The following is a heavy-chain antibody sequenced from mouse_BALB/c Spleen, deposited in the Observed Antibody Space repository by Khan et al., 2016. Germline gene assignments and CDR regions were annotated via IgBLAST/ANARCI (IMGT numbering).Heavy chain of an antibody. V-gene: IGHV2-2*02. CDR1: GFSLTSYG. CDR3: ARTDY. Sequence: QVQLKESGPGLVQPSQSLSITCTVSGFSLTSYGVHWVRQSPGKGLEWLGVIWSGGSTDYHAAFISRLSISKDNSKSQVFFKMNSLQANDTAIYYCARTDYWGQCTTLTVSS. J-gene: IGHJ2*01. CDR2: IWSGGST.